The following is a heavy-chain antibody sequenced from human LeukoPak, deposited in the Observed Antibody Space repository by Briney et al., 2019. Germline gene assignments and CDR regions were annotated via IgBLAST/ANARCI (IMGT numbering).Heavy chain of an antibody. J-gene: IGHJ5*02. Sequence: PSETLSLTCTVSGGSISSYYRSWIRQPPGKGLEWIGYIYYSGSANYNPSLKSRVTISVDTSKNQFSLKLSSVTAADTAVYYCARGVSSTSWGDWFDPWGQGTLVTVSS. CDR1: GGSISSYY. D-gene: IGHD2-2*01. V-gene: IGHV4-59*01. CDR2: IYYSGSA. CDR3: ARGVSSTSWGDWFDP.